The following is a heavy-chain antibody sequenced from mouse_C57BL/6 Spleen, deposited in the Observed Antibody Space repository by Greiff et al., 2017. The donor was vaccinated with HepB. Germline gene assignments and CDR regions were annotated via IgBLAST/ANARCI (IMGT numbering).Heavy chain of an antibody. Sequence: VQLQQSGPELVKPGASVKISCKASGYTFTDYYMNWVKQSHGKSLEWIGDINPNNGGTSYNQKFKGKATLTVDKSSSTAYMELRSLTSEDSAVYYCARGGEGDYFDYWGQGTTLTVSS. D-gene: IGHD2-13*01. V-gene: IGHV1-26*01. CDR3: ARGGEGDYFDY. CDR2: INPNNGGT. J-gene: IGHJ2*01. CDR1: GYTFTDYY.